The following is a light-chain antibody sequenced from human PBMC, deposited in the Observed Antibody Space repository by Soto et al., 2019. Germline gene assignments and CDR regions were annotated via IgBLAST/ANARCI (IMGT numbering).Light chain of an antibody. Sequence: DMQMTQSPSTLSASVGDRVTITYRASQSISKSLAWYQQKPGKAPALLIYKASTLESGVPPRYSGSGSGNDFTLTISSLQPDDLAAYYCHQVSTYSRTFGQGTKVESK. CDR3: HQVSTYSRT. J-gene: IGKJ1*01. V-gene: IGKV1-5*03. CDR1: QSISKS. CDR2: KAS.